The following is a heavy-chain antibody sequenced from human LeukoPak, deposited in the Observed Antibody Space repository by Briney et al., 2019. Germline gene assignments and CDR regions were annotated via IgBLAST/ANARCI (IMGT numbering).Heavy chain of an antibody. J-gene: IGHJ4*02. D-gene: IGHD5-12*01. CDR3: ASFPPLGGYSGYDNDY. V-gene: IGHV1-3*01. Sequence: ASVKVSCKASGYTFTSYAMHWVRQAPGQRLEWMGWINAGNGNTKYSQKFQGRVTITRDTSASTAYMELSSLRSEDTAVYYCASFPPLGGYSGYDNDYWGQGTLVTVSS. CDR2: INAGNGNT. CDR1: GYTFTSYA.